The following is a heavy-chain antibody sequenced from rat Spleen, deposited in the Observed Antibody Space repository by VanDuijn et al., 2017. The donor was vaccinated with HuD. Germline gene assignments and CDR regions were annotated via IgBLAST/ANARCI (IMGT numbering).Heavy chain of an antibody. V-gene: IGHV5-29*01. Sequence: EVQLVESGGGLVQPGRSLKLSCAASGFTFSNYGLAWVRQSPAKGLEGVATLSYDGSNTYYRDSVKGRFTIARDNSKSTLYLQMDSLRSEDTATYYCARSYSISPWFAHWRQGTLVTVSS. CDR2: LSYDGSNT. CDR1: GFTFSNYG. D-gene: IGHD1-2*01. J-gene: IGHJ3*01. CDR3: ARSYSISPWFAH.